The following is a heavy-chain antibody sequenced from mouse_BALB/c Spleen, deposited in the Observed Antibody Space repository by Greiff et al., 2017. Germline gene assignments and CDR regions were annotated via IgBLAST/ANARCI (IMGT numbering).Heavy chain of an antibody. CDR2: ISYDGSN. CDR3: ARVSNYVEFAY. V-gene: IGHV3-6*02. D-gene: IGHD2-5*01. Sequence: EVQLQQSGPGLVKPSQSLSLTCSVTGYSITSGYYWNWIRQFPGNKLEWMGYISYDGSNNYNPSLKNRISITRDTSKNQFFLKLNSVTTEDTATYYCARVSNYVEFAYWGQGTLVTVSA. CDR1: GYSITSGYY. J-gene: IGHJ3*01.